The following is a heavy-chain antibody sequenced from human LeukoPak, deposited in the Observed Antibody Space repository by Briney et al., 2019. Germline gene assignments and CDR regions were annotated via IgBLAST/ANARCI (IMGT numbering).Heavy chain of an antibody. CDR3: AKPELVNNYCGGDCYSDY. CDR1: GFTFSSYA. V-gene: IGHV3-23*01. D-gene: IGHD2-21*01. CDR2: IIGSGVST. J-gene: IGHJ4*02. Sequence: GGSLRLSCAASGFTFSSYAMSWVRQAPGKGLEWVSTIIGSGVSTYYADSVKGRFTISGDSSKNTLYLQMNSLRAEDTAVYYCAKPELVNNYCGGDCYSDYWGQGTLVTVSS.